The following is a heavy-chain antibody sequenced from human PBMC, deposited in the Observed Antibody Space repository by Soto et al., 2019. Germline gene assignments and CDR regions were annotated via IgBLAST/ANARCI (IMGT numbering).Heavy chain of an antibody. CDR3: ATGGPGYCSGGSCYFWWFDP. J-gene: IGHJ5*02. Sequence: ASVKVSCKVSGYTLTELSMHWVRQAPGKGLEWMGGFDPEDGETIYAQKFQGRVTMTEDTSTDTAYMELSSLRSEDTAVYYCATGGPGYCSGGSCYFWWFDPWGQGTLVTVSS. CDR1: GYTLTELS. D-gene: IGHD2-15*01. CDR2: FDPEDGET. V-gene: IGHV1-24*01.